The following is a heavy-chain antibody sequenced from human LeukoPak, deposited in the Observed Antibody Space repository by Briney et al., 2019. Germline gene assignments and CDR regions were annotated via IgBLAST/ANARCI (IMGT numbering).Heavy chain of an antibody. V-gene: IGHV3-15*07. CDR3: TTDPFYDSAGFAF. D-gene: IGHD5/OR15-5a*01. J-gene: IGHJ4*02. CDR2: IETKAQGGTT. Sequence: PGGSLRLSCAASSYIFSDAWMNWVRQAPGKGLEWVGRIETKAQGGTTKYAAPVKGRFTISRDDSKNTLYLQMSSLKTEDTAAYYCTTDPFYDSAGFAFWGQGTLVTAS. CDR1: SYIFSDAW.